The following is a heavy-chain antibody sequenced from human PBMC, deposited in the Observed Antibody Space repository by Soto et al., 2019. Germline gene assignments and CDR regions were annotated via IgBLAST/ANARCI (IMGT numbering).Heavy chain of an antibody. V-gene: IGHV4-34*01. CDR3: ARGRGSGIFDYYYGMDV. J-gene: IGHJ6*02. D-gene: IGHD3-10*01. CDR1: GGSFSGYY. Sequence: PSETLSLTCAVYGGSFSGYYWSWIRQPPGKGLEWIGEINHSGSTNYNPSLKSRVTISVDTSKNQFSLKLSSVTAADTAVYYCARGRGSGIFDYYYGMDVWGQGTTVTVSS. CDR2: INHSGST.